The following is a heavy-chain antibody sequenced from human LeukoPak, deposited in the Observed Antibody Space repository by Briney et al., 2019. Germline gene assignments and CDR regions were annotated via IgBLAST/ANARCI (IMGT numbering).Heavy chain of an antibody. J-gene: IGHJ4*02. V-gene: IGHV4-39*07. D-gene: IGHD2-15*01. Sequence: RASETLSLTCTVSGGSISSTGSFWGWIRQPPGKGLEWIGSIYSCGITYYNPSLKSRVTISEDTSKNQFSLKMTSMTAADTAIYYCWLEKVVAAYFDSWGQGTLVTVSS. CDR3: WLEKVVAAYFDS. CDR2: IYSCGIT. CDR1: GGSISSTGSF.